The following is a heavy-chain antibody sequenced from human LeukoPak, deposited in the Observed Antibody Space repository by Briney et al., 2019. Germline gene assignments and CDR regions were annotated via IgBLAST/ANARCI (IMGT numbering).Heavy chain of an antibody. V-gene: IGHV4-34*01. D-gene: IGHD1-26*01. J-gene: IGHJ6*02. CDR3: ARYRHYYYGMGV. CDR1: GGSFSGYY. Sequence: SETLSLTCAVYGGSFSGYYWSWIRQPPGKGLEWIGEINHSGSTNYNPSLKSRVTISVDTSKNQFSLKLSSVTAADTAVYYCARYRHYYYGMGVWGQGTTVTVSS. CDR2: INHSGST.